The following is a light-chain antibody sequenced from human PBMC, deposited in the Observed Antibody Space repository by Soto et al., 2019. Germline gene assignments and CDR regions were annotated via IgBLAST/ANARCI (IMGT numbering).Light chain of an antibody. V-gene: IGKV3-11*01. CDR1: QTVGTF. CDR2: DAS. CDR3: QQCNSWPQWT. Sequence: EIVLTQSPGTLSLSPGERATLSCGASQTVGTFFAWYQQKPGQSPRLLIYDASNRATGIPARFSGSGSGTDFTLTISSLEPEDSAVYYCQQCNSWPQWTFGQGTKVEI. J-gene: IGKJ1*01.